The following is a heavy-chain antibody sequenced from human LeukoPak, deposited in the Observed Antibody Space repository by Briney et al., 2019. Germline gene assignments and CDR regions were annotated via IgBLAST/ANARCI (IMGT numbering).Heavy chain of an antibody. V-gene: IGHV3-23*01. CDR1: GFMFSTYA. D-gene: IGHD1-26*01. CDR2: ISNSGGTT. J-gene: IGHJ4*02. CDR3: VSQSYRGSDTYYFDY. Sequence: GGSLRVSCATSGFMFSTYAMSWVRQAPGKGLEWVSIISNSGGTTYYADSVKGRFTVSRDNSKNTLYLQMKNLRAEDTAVYYCVSQSYRGSDTYYFDYWGQGTLVAVSS.